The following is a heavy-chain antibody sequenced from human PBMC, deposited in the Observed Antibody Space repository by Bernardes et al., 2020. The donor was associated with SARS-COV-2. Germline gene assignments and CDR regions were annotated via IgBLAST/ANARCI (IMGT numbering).Heavy chain of an antibody. CDR3: ARGPEDGSGYPDAFSI. Sequence: ASVKVSCKASGYIFTTSPITWVRQAPGQGREWMGWISAQSGNTYYAQTLQGRVAMTTDTSTNTAYMELRSLRSDDTAVYYCARGPEDGSGYPDAFSIWGQGTLVTVSS. D-gene: IGHD3-22*01. CDR2: ISAQSGNT. V-gene: IGHV1-18*01. CDR1: GYIFTTSP. J-gene: IGHJ3*02.